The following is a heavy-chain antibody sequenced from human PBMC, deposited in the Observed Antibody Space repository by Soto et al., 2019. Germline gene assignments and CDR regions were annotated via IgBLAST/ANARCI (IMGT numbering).Heavy chain of an antibody. CDR2: IYYSGST. J-gene: IGHJ6*02. V-gene: IGHV4-61*01. D-gene: IGHD3-3*01. CDR1: GGSVSSGSYY. Sequence: QVQLQESGPGLVKPSETLSLTCTVSGGSVSSGSYYWSWIRQPPGKGLEWIGYIYYSGSTNYNPSLKSRVTISVDTSKNQFSLKLSSVTAADTAVYYCARDRRAGASYDFWSGRPGSDMDVWGQGTTVTVSS. CDR3: ARDRRAGASYDFWSGRPGSDMDV.